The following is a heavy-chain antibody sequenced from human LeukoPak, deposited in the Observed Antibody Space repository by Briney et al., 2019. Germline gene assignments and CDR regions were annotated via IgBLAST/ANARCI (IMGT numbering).Heavy chain of an antibody. V-gene: IGHV3-53*01. J-gene: IGHJ3*02. D-gene: IGHD1-1*01. Sequence: GGSLRLSCAASGFTVSSNYMSWVRQAPGKGLEWVSVIYSGGSTYYADSAKGRFTISRDNSKNTLYLQMNSLRAEDTAVYYCARETGTSENAFDIWGQGTMVTVSS. CDR2: IYSGGST. CDR1: GFTVSSNY. CDR3: ARETGTSENAFDI.